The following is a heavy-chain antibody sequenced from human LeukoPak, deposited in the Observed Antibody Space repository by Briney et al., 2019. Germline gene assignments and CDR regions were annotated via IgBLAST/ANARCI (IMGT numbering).Heavy chain of an antibody. CDR3: ARDLISPKKGYSGYVYGY. CDR1: GYTFTGYY. D-gene: IGHD5-12*01. CDR2: INPNSGGT. Sequence: GASVKVSCKASGYTFTGYYMHRVRQAPGQGLEWMGRINPNSGGTNYAQKFQGRVTMTRDTSISTAYMELSRLRSDDTAVYYCARDLISPKKGYSGYVYGYWGQGTLVTVSS. J-gene: IGHJ4*02. V-gene: IGHV1-2*06.